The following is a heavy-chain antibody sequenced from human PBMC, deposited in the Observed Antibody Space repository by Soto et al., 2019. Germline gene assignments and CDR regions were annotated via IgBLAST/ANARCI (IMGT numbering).Heavy chain of an antibody. V-gene: IGHV3-66*01. D-gene: IGHD3-22*01. CDR1: GLTVSTNY. CDR2: MYSDGRT. CDR3: ARVTTLAFDY. J-gene: IGHJ4*02. Sequence: GGSLRLSCAAPGLTVSTNYMSWVRQAPGKGLEWVSIMYSDGRTYHADSVKGRFTISRDSSKNMLYLQMNSLRAEDTAVYYCARVTTLAFDYWGQGTLVTVSS.